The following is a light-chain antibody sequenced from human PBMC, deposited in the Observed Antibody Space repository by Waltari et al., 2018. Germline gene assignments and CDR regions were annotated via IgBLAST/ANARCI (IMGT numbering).Light chain of an antibody. Sequence: QSVLTQPPSVSGAPGQRVTISCTGSGSNIGAGYDVHWYQPLPRAAPKLLIYGSTRRPLGVPDQFFGSTSGTSASLAITGLQAEDEADYYCQSYDTSLSVVFGGGTKLTVL. CDR2: GST. CDR1: GSNIGAGYD. J-gene: IGLJ3*02. CDR3: QSYDTSLSVV. V-gene: IGLV1-40*01.